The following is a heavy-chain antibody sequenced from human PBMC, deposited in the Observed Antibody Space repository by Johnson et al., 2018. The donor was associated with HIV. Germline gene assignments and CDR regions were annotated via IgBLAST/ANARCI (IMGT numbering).Heavy chain of an antibody. J-gene: IGHJ3*02. CDR3: TKGRIFGGVREAFDI. Sequence: QVQLVESGGGVVQPGRSLRLSCAASGFTFSSYGMHWVRQAPGKGLEWVAVIWYDGSNKYYADSVKGRFTISRDNSKNTLYLQMNSLRAEDTAVYYCTKGRIFGGVREAFDIWGQGTMVTVCS. CDR1: GFTFSSYG. V-gene: IGHV3-33*06. D-gene: IGHD3-3*01. CDR2: IWYDGSNK.